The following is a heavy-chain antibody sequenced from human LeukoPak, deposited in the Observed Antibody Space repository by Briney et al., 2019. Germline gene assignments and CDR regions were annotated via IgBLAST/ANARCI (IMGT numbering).Heavy chain of an antibody. D-gene: IGHD4-17*01. Sequence: PSETLSLTCTVSGGSISSRSYYWGWIRQPPGKGLEWIGSIYYSGSSYYNPSLKSRVTIGVDTSKNQFSLKLSSVTAADTAVYYCARLSGVFGENDYWGQGTLVTVSS. CDR3: ARLSGVFGENDY. J-gene: IGHJ4*02. V-gene: IGHV4-39*01. CDR2: IYYSGSS. CDR1: GGSISSRSYY.